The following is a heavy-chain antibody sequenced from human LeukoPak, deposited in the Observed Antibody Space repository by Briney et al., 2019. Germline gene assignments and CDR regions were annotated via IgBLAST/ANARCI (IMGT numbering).Heavy chain of an antibody. D-gene: IGHD2-15*01. CDR1: GFNFSYYS. V-gene: IGHV3-21*01. Sequence: GGSLRLSCAASGFNFSYYSLNWVRQTQGKGLEWVSSLSSRRSHIDYADSMKGRFTISRDDAKNSLYLQMKSLRVEDTAVYYCARDQGFHFQHMDVWGKANTVIVSS. CDR3: ARDQGFHFQHMDV. CDR2: LSSRRSHI. J-gene: IGHJ6*03.